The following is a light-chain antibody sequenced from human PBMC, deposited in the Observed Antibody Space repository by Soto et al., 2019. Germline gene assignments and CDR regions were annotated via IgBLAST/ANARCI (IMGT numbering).Light chain of an antibody. CDR2: RDY. CDR1: NIGGKN. V-gene: IGLV3-9*01. Sequence: SYELTQPLSVSVALGQTANITCGGNNIGGKNVHWYQQKPGQAPLLVIFRDYNRPSGIPERFSGSNSGNTATLTISRAQVGDEADYYCQTWDTGTVVFAGGTKVTVL. CDR3: QTWDTGTVV. J-gene: IGLJ2*01.